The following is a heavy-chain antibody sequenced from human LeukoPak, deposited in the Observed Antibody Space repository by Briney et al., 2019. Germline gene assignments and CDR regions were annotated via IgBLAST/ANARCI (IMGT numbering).Heavy chain of an antibody. CDR3: ARDPPPAYYYDSSGYYYFDY. D-gene: IGHD3-22*01. V-gene: IGHV1-18*01. Sequence: ASVNVSCKASGYTFTSYGISWVRQAPGQGLEWMGWISAYNGNTNYAQKLQGRVTMTTDTSTSTAYMELRSLRSDDTAVYYCARDPPPAYYYDSSGYYYFDYWGQGTLVTVSS. CDR2: ISAYNGNT. J-gene: IGHJ4*02. CDR1: GYTFTSYG.